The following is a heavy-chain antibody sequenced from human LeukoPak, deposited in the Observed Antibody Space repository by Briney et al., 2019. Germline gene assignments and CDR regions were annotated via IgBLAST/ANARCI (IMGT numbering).Heavy chain of an antibody. Sequence: PGGSLRLSCAASGFTFVDYAMHWVRQAPGKGLEWVSGISWNRGSIGYADTVKGRFTISRDNAKNSLYLQMSSLRAEDTALYYCAKALTIFGVVGFDYWGQGTMVTVSS. CDR2: ISWNRGSI. CDR3: AKALTIFGVVGFDY. J-gene: IGHJ4*02. V-gene: IGHV3-9*01. D-gene: IGHD3-3*01. CDR1: GFTFVDYA.